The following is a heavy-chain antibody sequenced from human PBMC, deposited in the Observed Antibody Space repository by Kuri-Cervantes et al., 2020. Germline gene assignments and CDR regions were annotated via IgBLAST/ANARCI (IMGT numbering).Heavy chain of an antibody. V-gene: IGHV3-23*01. CDR2: ISASGANT. J-gene: IGHJ4*02. CDR3: VREGRDFWSGYSLDY. Sequence: GESLKISCAASGFTFSSYSMNWVRQTPGKGPEWVSAISASGANTYYADSVKGRFTMSRDNSQNTIFLQMNSLRAEDTAVYYCVREGRDFWSGYSLDYWGQGTLVTVSS. D-gene: IGHD3-3*01. CDR1: GFTFSSYS.